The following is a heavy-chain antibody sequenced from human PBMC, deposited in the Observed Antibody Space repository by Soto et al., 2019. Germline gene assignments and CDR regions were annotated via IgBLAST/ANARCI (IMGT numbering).Heavy chain of an antibody. V-gene: IGHV1-18*04. CDR1: GYTFTGYY. D-gene: IGHD6-13*01. CDR2: INPYNGNT. Sequence: ASVKVSCKASGYTFTGYYMHWVRQAPGQGLEWMGWINPYNGNTNYAQKLQGRVTMTTDTSTSTAYMELRSLRSDDTAVYYCAREEDSSSWAFYYWGQGTLVTVSS. J-gene: IGHJ4*02. CDR3: AREEDSSSWAFYY.